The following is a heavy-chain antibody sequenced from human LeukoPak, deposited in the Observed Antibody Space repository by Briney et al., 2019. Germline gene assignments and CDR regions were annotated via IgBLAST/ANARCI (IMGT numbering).Heavy chain of an antibody. CDR2: ISSSSSYI. D-gene: IGHD6-13*01. Sequence: GGSLRLSCAASGFTFSSYSMNWVRQAPGKGLEWVSSISSSSSYIYYADSVKGRFTISRDNAKNSLYLKMNSLRAEDTAVYYCARGCAGRLSYSSSWYTRRGAAGFDYWGQGTLVTVSS. CDR3: ARGCAGRLSYSSSWYTRRGAAGFDY. CDR1: GFTFSSYS. V-gene: IGHV3-21*01. J-gene: IGHJ4*02.